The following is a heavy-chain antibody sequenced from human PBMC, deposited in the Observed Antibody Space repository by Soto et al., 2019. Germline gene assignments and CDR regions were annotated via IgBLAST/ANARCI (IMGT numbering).Heavy chain of an antibody. D-gene: IGHD3-3*01. CDR1: GFTFSSYG. CDR2: ISYDGSNK. V-gene: IGHV3-30*18. Sequence: QVQLVESGGGVVQPGRSLRLSCAASGFTFSSYGMHWVRQAPGKGLEWVAVISYDGSNKYYADSVKGRFTISRDNSKNTLYLQMNSLRAEDTAVYYCAKVPEVLRFLEWFNPDFGYWGQGTLGTVSS. CDR3: AKVPEVLRFLEWFNPDFGY. J-gene: IGHJ4*02.